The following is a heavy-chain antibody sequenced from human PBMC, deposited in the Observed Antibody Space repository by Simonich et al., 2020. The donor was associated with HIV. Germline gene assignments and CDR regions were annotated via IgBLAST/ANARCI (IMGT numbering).Heavy chain of an antibody. J-gene: IGHJ6*02. CDR3: ARGGYCSGGSCYPLFSRYGMDV. CDR1: GASFNAYY. CDR2: INHSGRT. V-gene: IGHV4-34*01. Sequence: QVQLQQWGAGLLKPSETLSLTCAVYGASFNAYYWSWLRQSPGKGLEWIGEINHSGRTKYKPPLKSRLTISADTSKNQFSLKLTSVTAADTAVYYCARGGYCSGGSCYPLFSRYGMDVWGQGTTVTVSS. D-gene: IGHD2-15*01.